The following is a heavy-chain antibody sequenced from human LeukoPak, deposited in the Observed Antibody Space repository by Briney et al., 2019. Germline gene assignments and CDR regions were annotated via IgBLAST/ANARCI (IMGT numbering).Heavy chain of an antibody. D-gene: IGHD2-21*02. CDR3: ARYGCGGDCYLSWFDP. J-gene: IGHJ5*02. CDR2: IIPIFGTA. V-gene: IGHV1-69*06. Sequence: SVKVSCKASGYTFTSYAISWVRQAPGQGLEWMGGIIPIFGTANYAQKFQGRVTITADKSTSTAYMELSSLRSEDTAVYYCARYGCGGDCYLSWFDPWGQGTLVTVSS. CDR1: GYTFTSYA.